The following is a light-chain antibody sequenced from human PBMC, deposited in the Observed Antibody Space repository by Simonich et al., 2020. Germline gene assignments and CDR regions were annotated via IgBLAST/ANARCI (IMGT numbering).Light chain of an antibody. V-gene: IGKV2-28*01. CDR1: KSLLHSNGYNY. J-gene: IGKJ2*01. Sequence: DIVMTQSPLSLPVTPGEPASISCRSSKSLLHSNGYNYLDWYLQKPGQYPQHLIYLGSNRASGVPDRFSGSGSGTDFTLKISRVEAEDVGVYYCMQALQTPYTFGQGTKLEIK. CDR3: MQALQTPYT. CDR2: LGS.